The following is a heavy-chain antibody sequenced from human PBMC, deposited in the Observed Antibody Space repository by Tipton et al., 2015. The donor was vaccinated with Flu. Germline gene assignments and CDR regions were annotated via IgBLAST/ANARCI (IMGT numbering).Heavy chain of an antibody. V-gene: IGHV3-48*03. CDR1: GFTFSSYE. D-gene: IGHD1-26*01. CDR2: VSSGANSI. J-gene: IGHJ6*04. CDR3: TRIWAIVGATTEAFGMDV. Sequence: SLRLSCAASGFTFSSYEMNWVRQAPGKGLEWVSYVSSGANSIYYADSVKGRFTISRDDSKNTAYLQMNSLKTEDTAVYYCTRIWAIVGATTEAFGMDVWGKGTTVTVSS.